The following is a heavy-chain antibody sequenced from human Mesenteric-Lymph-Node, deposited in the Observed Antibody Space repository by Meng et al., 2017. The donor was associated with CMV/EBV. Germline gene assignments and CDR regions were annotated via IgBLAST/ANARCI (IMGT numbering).Heavy chain of an antibody. CDR2: ISSTSITL. J-gene: IGHJ5*02. CDR3: ARDFLEARRLYNWFDP. V-gene: IGHV3-48*04. CDR1: GFTFSSYS. Sequence: GGSLRLSCAASGFTFSSYSMNWVRQAPGKGLEWVAYISSTSITLYYADSVKGRFTISRDNAKNSLYLRMNNLRAEDTAVYYCARDFLEARRLYNWFDPWGQGTLVTVSS. D-gene: IGHD3-3*01.